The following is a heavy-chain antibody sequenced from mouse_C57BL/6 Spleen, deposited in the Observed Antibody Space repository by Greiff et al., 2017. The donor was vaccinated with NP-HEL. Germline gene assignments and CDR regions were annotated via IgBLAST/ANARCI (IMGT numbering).Heavy chain of an antibody. CDR3: ARERGPFYYFDY. J-gene: IGHJ2*01. CDR2: ISYDGSN. D-gene: IGHD3-3*01. Sequence: EVKLMESGPGLVKPSQSLSLTCSVTGYSITSGYYWNWIRQFPGNKLEWMGYISYDGSNNYNPSLKNRISITRDTSKNQFFLKLNSVTTEDTATYYCARERGPFYYFDYWGQGTTLTVSS. CDR1: GYSITSGYY. V-gene: IGHV3-6*01.